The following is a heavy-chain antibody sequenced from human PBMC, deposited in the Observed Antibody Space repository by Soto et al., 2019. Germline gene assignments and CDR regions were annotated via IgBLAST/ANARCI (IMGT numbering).Heavy chain of an antibody. J-gene: IGHJ4*02. Sequence: QVQLVESGGGVVQPGRSLRLSCAASAFTFSSYAMHWVRQAPGKGLEWVAVIWYDGSNKYYADSVKGRFTISRDNSKNTLYLQMNGLRAEDTAVYYCARTRGYSGYDYWGQGTLVTVSS. V-gene: IGHV3-33*01. CDR3: ARTRGYSGYDY. D-gene: IGHD5-12*01. CDR1: AFTFSSYA. CDR2: IWYDGSNK.